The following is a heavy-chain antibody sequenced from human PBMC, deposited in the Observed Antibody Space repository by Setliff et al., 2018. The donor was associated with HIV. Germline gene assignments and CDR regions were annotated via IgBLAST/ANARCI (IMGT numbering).Heavy chain of an antibody. CDR1: GFTFYYHT. D-gene: IGHD4-17*01. Sequence: ETLSLSCTTSGFTFYYHTMTWVRQAPGKGLEWVSSISGDGSTHIFYANSLKGRFTISRDDAKNSLYLQMNSLRAEDTAVYYCARARVTTRSYYNYYMDVWGKGTTVTVSS. CDR2: ISGDGSTHI. V-gene: IGHV3-21*01. J-gene: IGHJ6*03. CDR3: ARARVTTRSYYNYYMDV.